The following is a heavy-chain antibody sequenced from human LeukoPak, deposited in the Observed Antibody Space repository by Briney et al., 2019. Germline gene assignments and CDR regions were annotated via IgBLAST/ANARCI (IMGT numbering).Heavy chain of an antibody. CDR1: GYTFTSYG. Sequence: ASVKVSCKASGYTFTSYGISWARQAPGQGLEWMGWISAYNGNTNYAQKLQGRVTMTTDTSTSTAYMELRSLRSDDTAVYYCARDPPHCSGGSCYSSVYGWFDPWGQGTLVTVSS. CDR2: ISAYNGNT. J-gene: IGHJ5*02. CDR3: ARDPPHCSGGSCYSSVYGWFDP. D-gene: IGHD2-15*01. V-gene: IGHV1-18*04.